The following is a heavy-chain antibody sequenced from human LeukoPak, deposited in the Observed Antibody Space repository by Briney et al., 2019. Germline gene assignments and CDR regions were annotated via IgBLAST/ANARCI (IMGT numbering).Heavy chain of an antibody. CDR1: GGSISSSSYY. V-gene: IGHV4-39*01. CDR2: IYYSGST. Sequence: SETLSLTCTVSGGSISSSSYYWGWIRQPPGKGLEWIGSIYYSGSTYYNPSLKSRVTISVDTSKNQFSLKLSSVTAADTAVYYCASIKNYYDSSGYSYYFDYWGQGTLVTVSS. CDR3: ASIKNYYDSSGYSYYFDY. J-gene: IGHJ4*02. D-gene: IGHD3-22*01.